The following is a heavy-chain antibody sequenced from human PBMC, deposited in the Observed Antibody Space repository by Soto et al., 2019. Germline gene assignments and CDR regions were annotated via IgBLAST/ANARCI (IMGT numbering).Heavy chain of an antibody. Sequence: QVQLQQWGAGLLKPSETLSLTCAVYGGSFSGYYWSWIRQPPGKGLEWIGEINHSGSTNYNPSLKSRVSISVDTSKNQFSLKLSSVTAADTAVYYCARIGKYYDFWSGYHTPYGMDVWGQGTTVTVSS. CDR1: GGSFSGYY. D-gene: IGHD3-3*01. J-gene: IGHJ6*02. CDR3: ARIGKYYDFWSGYHTPYGMDV. CDR2: INHSGST. V-gene: IGHV4-34*01.